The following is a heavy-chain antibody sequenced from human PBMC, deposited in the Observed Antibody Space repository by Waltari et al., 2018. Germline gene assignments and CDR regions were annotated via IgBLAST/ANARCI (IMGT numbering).Heavy chain of an antibody. D-gene: IGHD5-18*01. J-gene: IGHJ4*02. Sequence: RRYAVSWVQRSPGQGLEGMGRLRPELGIANYAQKFRGRVAMTADESISTVYMELSSLTSAYTAVYYCARGDSPIDYWGQGTLVTVSS. CDR2: LRPELGIA. CDR3: ARGDSPIDY. V-gene: IGHV1-69*04. CDR1: RRYA.